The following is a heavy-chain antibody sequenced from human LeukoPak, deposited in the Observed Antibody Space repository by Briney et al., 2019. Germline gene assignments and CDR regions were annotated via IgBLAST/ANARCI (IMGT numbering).Heavy chain of an antibody. J-gene: IGHJ6*02. V-gene: IGHV3-53*01. CDR3: ASRSLRGYSYGVYYFSMDV. CDR1: GFTFSIYA. CDR2: TYSDDRT. D-gene: IGHD5-18*01. Sequence: GGSLRLSCAASGFTFSIYAIHWVRQAPGKGLEWVSLTYSDDRTYYADSVKGRFTISRDRSKNTLFLQMYSLRVEDTAVYYCASRSLRGYSYGVYYFSMDVWGQGTTVTVSS.